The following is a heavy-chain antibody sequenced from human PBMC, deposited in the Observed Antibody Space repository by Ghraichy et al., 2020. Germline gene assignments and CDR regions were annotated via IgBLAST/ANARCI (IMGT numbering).Heavy chain of an antibody. V-gene: IGHV3-23*01. J-gene: IGHJ6*04. D-gene: IGHD2-8*01. CDR2: ISGRSTYT. Sequence: GGSLRLSCVASGFNFGSFAMSWVRQAPGTGLEWVSGISGRSTYTYYADSVKGRFTISRDNSKGTVYLQMNSLRADDTAVYFCAKDREVKYCSNGGCYDRMDVWGEGTAVTVSS. CDR3: AKDREVKYCSNGGCYDRMDV. CDR1: GFNFGSFA.